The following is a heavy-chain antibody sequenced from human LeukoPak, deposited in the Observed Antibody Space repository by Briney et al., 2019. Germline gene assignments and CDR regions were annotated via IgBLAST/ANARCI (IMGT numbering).Heavy chain of an antibody. CDR1: GASISSYY. J-gene: IGHJ3*02. CDR2: MSTSGST. CDR3: ARDPSLVPARTTDAFDI. Sequence: SETLSLTCTVSGASISSYYWSWIRQPAGKGLEWIGRMSTSGSTTYNRSLKSRVTMSVDTSKNHFSLRLTSVAAADTAVYYCARDPSLVPARTTDAFDIWRQGTMVTVSS. V-gene: IGHV4-4*07. D-gene: IGHD2-2*01.